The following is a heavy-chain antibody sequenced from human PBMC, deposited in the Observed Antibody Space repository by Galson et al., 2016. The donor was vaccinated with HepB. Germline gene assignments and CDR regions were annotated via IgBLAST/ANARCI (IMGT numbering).Heavy chain of an antibody. D-gene: IGHD3-10*01. Sequence: SLRLSCAASGFTFSSHAMHWVRQAPGKGLEWVAVITYDGSNTYYADAVKGRFTISRDNSKNTLYLQMSSLRAEDTAVYYCAGVRTPNYYGSGNYYYYYAMDVWGQGILVTVS. CDR3: AGVRTPNYYGSGNYYYYYAMDV. CDR1: GFTFSSHA. CDR2: ITYDGSNT. V-gene: IGHV3-30-3*01. J-gene: IGHJ6*02.